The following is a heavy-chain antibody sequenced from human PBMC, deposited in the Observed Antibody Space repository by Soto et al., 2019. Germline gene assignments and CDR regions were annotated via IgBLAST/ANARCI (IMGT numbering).Heavy chain of an antibody. CDR2: IYWDDDK. V-gene: IGHV2-5*02. CDR3: AHSLLQVYSSGPFFDY. CDR1: GFSLSTSGVG. Sequence: QITLKESGPTLVNPTQTLTLTCTFSGFSLSTSGVGVGWIRQPPGKALEWLALIYWDDDKRYSPSLKSRLTITKDPSKNQVVLTMTNMVPVDTATYYCAHSLLQVYSSGPFFDYWGQGTLVTVSS. J-gene: IGHJ4*02. D-gene: IGHD6-19*01.